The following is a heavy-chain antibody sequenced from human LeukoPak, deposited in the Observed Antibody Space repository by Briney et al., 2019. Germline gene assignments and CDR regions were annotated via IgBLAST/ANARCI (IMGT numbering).Heavy chain of an antibody. CDR2: VYSSGST. CDR3: ARAGTTVVKGKNAFDI. D-gene: IGHD4-23*01. Sequence: SETLSLTCTVSGASISSYYWSWIRQPPGKGLEWIGYVYSSGSTNYNPSLKSRVTISVDTSKNQFSLKLNSVTVADTAVYYCARAGTTVVKGKNAFDIWGQGTMVTVSS. CDR1: GASISSYY. J-gene: IGHJ3*02. V-gene: IGHV4-59*01.